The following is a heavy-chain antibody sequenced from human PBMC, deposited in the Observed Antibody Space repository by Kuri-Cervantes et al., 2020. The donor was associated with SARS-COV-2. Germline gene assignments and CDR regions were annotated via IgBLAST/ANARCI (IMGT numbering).Heavy chain of an antibody. CDR2: IYSGGST. D-gene: IGHD3-9*01. V-gene: IGHV3-53*04. CDR3: ARDATESYYDILTGPTHYYFDY. J-gene: IGHJ4*02. CDR1: GFTFDDYA. Sequence: GESLKISCAASGFTFDDYAMHWVRQAPGKGLEWVSGIYSGGSTYYADSVRGRFTISRHNSKNTLYLQMNSLRAEDTAVYYCARDATESYYDILTGPTHYYFDYWGQGTLVTVSS.